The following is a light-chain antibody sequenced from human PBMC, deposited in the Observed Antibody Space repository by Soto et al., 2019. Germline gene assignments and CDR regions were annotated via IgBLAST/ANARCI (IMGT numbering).Light chain of an antibody. CDR3: QKYNSAPFT. V-gene: IGKV1-33*01. CDR2: DAS. Sequence: DIQMTQSPSSLSASVGDRVTITCQASQDIAKYLNWYQQKPGNAPKLLIYDASELHAGVPSRFSGSGSGTDFTFTISSLQPEDVATYYCQKYNSAPFTFGPGTKVDIK. J-gene: IGKJ3*01. CDR1: QDIAKY.